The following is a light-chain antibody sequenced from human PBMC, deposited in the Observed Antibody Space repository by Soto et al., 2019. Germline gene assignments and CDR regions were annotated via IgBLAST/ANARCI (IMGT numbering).Light chain of an antibody. V-gene: IGKV1-6*01. CDR2: GAS. CDR1: QAIRDD. CDR3: LQDDSYPLT. Sequence: AIQMTQSPSSLSASVGDRVTITCRASQAIRDDLAWYQQKPGKAPKSLIYGASHLHSGVPSRFSGSGYDTDFTLTISSLQPEDFATYYCLQDDSYPLTFGPGTKVDIK. J-gene: IGKJ3*01.